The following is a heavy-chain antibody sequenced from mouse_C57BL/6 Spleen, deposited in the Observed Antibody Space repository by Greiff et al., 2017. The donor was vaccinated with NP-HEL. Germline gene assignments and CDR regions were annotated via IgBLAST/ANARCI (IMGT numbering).Heavy chain of an antibody. Sequence: QVQLQQPGVELVKPGASVKMSCKASGYTFTSYWITWVKQRPGQGLEWIGDIYPGSGSTNYNEKFKSKATLTVDPSSSTAYMQLSSLTSEDSAVYYCARVGLPLITTGYYAMDYWGQGTSVTVSS. CDR3: ARVGLPLITTGYYAMDY. CDR1: GYTFTSYW. CDR2: IYPGSGST. D-gene: IGHD1-1*01. J-gene: IGHJ4*01. V-gene: IGHV1-55*01.